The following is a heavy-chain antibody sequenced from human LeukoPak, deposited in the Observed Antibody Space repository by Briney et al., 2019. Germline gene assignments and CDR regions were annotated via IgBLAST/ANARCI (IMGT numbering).Heavy chain of an antibody. V-gene: IGHV1-3*01. Sequence: ASVKVSCKASGYTFTSYAMHWVRQAPGQRLEWMGWINAGNGNTKYSQKFQGRVTITRDTSASTAYMELSSLRSEDTAVYYCARDLRTKWPRFDYWGQGTLVTVYS. CDR3: ARDLRTKWPRFDY. CDR1: GYTFTSYA. D-gene: IGHD5-12*01. J-gene: IGHJ4*02. CDR2: INAGNGNT.